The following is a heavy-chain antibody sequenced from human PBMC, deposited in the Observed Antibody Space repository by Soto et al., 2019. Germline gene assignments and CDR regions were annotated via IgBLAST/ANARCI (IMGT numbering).Heavy chain of an antibody. CDR1: GFTFSNYW. V-gene: IGHV3-7*01. Sequence: GSLRLSCAASGFTFSNYWLSWVRQAPGKGLEWVASIKKDGSEKYYVGSVVGRFNISRDNAENSLYLQMDSLRAEDTDVCYCARLYFAAPITSLDYWGQGTMVTVFS. CDR2: IKKDGSEK. J-gene: IGHJ4*02. CDR3: ARLYFAAPITSLDY. D-gene: IGHD3-16*01.